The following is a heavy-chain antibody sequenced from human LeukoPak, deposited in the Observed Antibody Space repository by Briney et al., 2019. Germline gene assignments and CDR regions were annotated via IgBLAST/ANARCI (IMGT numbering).Heavy chain of an antibody. CDR2: IYYSGST. CDR3: ARVSSSWYQDWYFDR. CDR1: GGSISSYY. J-gene: IGHJ2*01. D-gene: IGHD6-13*01. Sequence: SETLSLTCTVSGGSISSYYWSWIRQPPGKGLEWIGYIYYSGSTNYKPSVKSRVTISVDTSKNQFSLKLSSVTAADTAVYYCARVSSSWYQDWYFDRWGRGTLVTVSS. V-gene: IGHV4-59*01.